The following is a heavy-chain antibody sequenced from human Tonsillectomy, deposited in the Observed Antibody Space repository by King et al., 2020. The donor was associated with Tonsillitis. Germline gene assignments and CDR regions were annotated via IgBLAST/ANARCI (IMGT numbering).Heavy chain of an antibody. CDR3: ARDHFVAATASPWLPEHYYDY. V-gene: IGHV1-18*04. Sequence: VQLVQSGGDVKKPGAAVKVSCTTSGYAFNTYGIAWVRQAPGQGFEWMGWVSGYNGRTNIAQKFRDRVSMTTDTSTNTAYMELRRLTSDDTAVYYCARDHFVAATASPWLPEHYYDYWGQGTLVTVSS. CDR2: VSGYNGRT. J-gene: IGHJ4*02. D-gene: IGHD2-21*02. CDR1: GYAFNTYG.